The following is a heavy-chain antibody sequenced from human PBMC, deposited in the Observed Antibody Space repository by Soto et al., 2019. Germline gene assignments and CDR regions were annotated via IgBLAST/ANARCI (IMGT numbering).Heavy chain of an antibody. CDR2: IKQDGSEI. Sequence: GGSLRLSCAASGFTFSSYWMSWVRQAPGKGLEWVANIKQDGSEIYYVDSVKGRFIISRDSAKNTLYLQMNSLRVEDTAIYYCVKDALSPLAARLYYFDQWGQGSLVTVSS. CDR3: VKDALSPLAARLYYFDQ. J-gene: IGHJ4*02. V-gene: IGHV3-7*03. D-gene: IGHD6-25*01. CDR1: GFTFSSYW.